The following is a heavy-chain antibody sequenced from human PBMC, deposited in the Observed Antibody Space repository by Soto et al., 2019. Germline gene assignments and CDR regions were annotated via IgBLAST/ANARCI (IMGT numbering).Heavy chain of an antibody. V-gene: IGHV3-15*07. CDR3: TTDPAPAAAGETFFDY. CDR1: GFTFSNAW. CDR2: IKSKTDGGTT. Sequence: PGGSLRLSCAASGFTFSNAWMNWVRQAPGKGLEWVGRIKSKTDGGTTDYAAPVKGRFTISRDDSKNTLYLQMNSLKTEDAAVYYCTTDPAPAAAGETFFDYWGQGTLVTVSS. D-gene: IGHD6-13*01. J-gene: IGHJ4*02.